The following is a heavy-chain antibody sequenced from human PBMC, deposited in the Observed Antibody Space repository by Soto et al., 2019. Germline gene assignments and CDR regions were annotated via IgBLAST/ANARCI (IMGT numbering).Heavy chain of an antibody. D-gene: IGHD6-13*01. V-gene: IGHV1-8*01. CDR1: GYTFTSYD. Sequence: ASVQVSCKASGYTFTSYDINWVRQATGQGLEWMGWMNPNSGNTGYAQKFQGRVTMTRNTSISTAYMELSSLRSEDTAVYYCARPYSSSSTTPFDYWGQGTLVTVSS. CDR2: MNPNSGNT. J-gene: IGHJ4*02. CDR3: ARPYSSSSTTPFDY.